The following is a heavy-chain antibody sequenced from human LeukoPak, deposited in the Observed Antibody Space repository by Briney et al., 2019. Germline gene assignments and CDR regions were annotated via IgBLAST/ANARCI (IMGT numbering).Heavy chain of an antibody. J-gene: IGHJ5*02. CDR3: ASEKYSSGPYNWFDP. Sequence: GSLRLSCAASGFTFSSYSMNWVRQAPGKGLEWVSSISSSSYIYYADSVKGRFTISRDNAKNSLYLQMNSLRAEDTAVYYCASEKYSSGPYNWFDPWGQGTLVTVSS. CDR2: ISSSSYI. D-gene: IGHD6-19*01. V-gene: IGHV3-21*01. CDR1: GFTFSSYS.